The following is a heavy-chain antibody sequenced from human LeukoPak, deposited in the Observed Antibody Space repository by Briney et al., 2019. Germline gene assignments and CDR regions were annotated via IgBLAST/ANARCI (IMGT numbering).Heavy chain of an antibody. CDR3: ARRTYSNYFFDY. CDR2: ISGSGDSK. Sequence: GGSLRLSCAASGFTFSAYYMSWIRQAPGKGQEWVSDISGSGDSKFYTDSVEGRFTISRDNAKNSLYLQMNSLRAEDTAVYYCARRTYSNYFFDYWGLGTLVTVSS. J-gene: IGHJ4*02. V-gene: IGHV3-11*01. D-gene: IGHD4-11*01. CDR1: GFTFSAYY.